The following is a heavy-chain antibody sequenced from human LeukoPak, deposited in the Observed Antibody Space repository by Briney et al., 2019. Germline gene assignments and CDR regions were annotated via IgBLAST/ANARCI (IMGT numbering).Heavy chain of an antibody. Sequence: ASVKVSCKASGGTFSSYAISWVRQAPGQGLEWMGGIIPIFGTANYAQKFQGRVTITADESTSTAYMELSSLRSEDTAVYYCARDGAIAARLGWYYYGMDVWGQGTTVTVSS. CDR3: ARDGAIAARLGWYYYGMDV. CDR1: GGTFSSYA. J-gene: IGHJ6*02. CDR2: IIPIFGTA. V-gene: IGHV1-69*13. D-gene: IGHD6-6*01.